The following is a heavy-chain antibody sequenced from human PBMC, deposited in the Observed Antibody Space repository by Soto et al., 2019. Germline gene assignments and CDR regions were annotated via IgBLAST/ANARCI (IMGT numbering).Heavy chain of an antibody. Sequence: QLQLQESGPGLVKPSETLSLTCTVSGGSISSSSYYWGWIRQPPGKGLEWIGSIYYSGSTYYNPSPTSRVTISVATSKNQFSLKLRSVTAADTAVYYCARHTPAISISDHWGQGTLVTVSS. CDR1: GGSISSSSYY. CDR3: ARHTPAISISDH. V-gene: IGHV4-39*01. CDR2: IYYSGST. D-gene: IGHD2-15*01. J-gene: IGHJ4*02.